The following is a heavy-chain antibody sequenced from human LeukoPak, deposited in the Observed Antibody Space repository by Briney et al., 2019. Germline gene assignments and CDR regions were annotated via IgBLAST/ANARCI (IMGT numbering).Heavy chain of an antibody. D-gene: IGHD1-1*01. CDR2: IGYDGRNK. V-gene: IGHV3-30*02. CDR1: GFTFSNYG. J-gene: IGHJ3*02. Sequence: GGSLRLSCAASGFTFSNYGMRWVRQAPGKGLEWVAFIGYDGRNKYYGDSVKGRFTISRDNSKSTLYLQMNSLRGEDTAVYYCAREGTDAFDIWGQGTMVTVSS. CDR3: AREGTDAFDI.